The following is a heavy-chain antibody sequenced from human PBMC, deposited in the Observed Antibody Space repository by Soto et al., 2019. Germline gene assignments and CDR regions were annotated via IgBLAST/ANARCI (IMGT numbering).Heavy chain of an antibody. J-gene: IGHJ6*02. Sequence: GGSLRLSCAASGFTFSSYGMHWVRQAPGKGLEWVAVIWYDGSNKYYADSVKGRFTISRDNSKSTLYLQMNSLRAEDTAVYYCARETRLSPWWMRYYYGMDVWGQGTTVTVSS. CDR1: GFTFSSYG. CDR2: IWYDGSNK. V-gene: IGHV3-33*01. CDR3: ARETRLSPWWMRYYYGMDV. D-gene: IGHD2-8*01.